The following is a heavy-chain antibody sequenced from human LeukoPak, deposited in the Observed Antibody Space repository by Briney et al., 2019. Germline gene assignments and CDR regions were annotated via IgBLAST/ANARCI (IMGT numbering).Heavy chain of an antibody. CDR1: GFTFSSYS. Sequence: GGSLRLSCAASGFTFSSYSMNWVRQAPGKGLEWVSSISSSSSYIYYADSVKGRFTISRDNAKNSLYLQMNSLRAEDTAVYYCARVPEITMVRGIDYWGQGTLVTVSS. CDR2: ISSSSSYI. D-gene: IGHD3-10*01. CDR3: ARVPEITMVRGIDY. J-gene: IGHJ4*02. V-gene: IGHV3-21*01.